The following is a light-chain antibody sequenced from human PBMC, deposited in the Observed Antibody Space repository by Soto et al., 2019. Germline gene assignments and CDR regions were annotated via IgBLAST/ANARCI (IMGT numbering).Light chain of an antibody. CDR1: QSVSSN. Sequence: EIVVTQSPATLSVSPGERATLSCSASQSVSSNLAWYQQKPGQAPRLLIYGASGRATGIPARFSATGSETDFTLTISGLQSEDSAVYFCQQYNNWPFSSGQGTRPEI. CDR2: GAS. CDR3: QQYNNWPFS. J-gene: IGKJ5*01. V-gene: IGKV3D-15*01.